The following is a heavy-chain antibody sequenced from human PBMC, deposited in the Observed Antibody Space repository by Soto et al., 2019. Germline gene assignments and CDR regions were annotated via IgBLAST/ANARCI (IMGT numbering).Heavy chain of an antibody. CDR3: AREDDGGDRDYYGLDV. J-gene: IGHJ6*02. V-gene: IGHV4-30-4*08. CDR2: IHYSGSI. D-gene: IGHD2-21*02. CDR1: GGSISYEYYH. Sequence: QVQLQQSGPGLVKPSQTLSLTCTVSGGSISYEYYHWTWIRQSPGKGLEWIGYIHYSGSIIYNPSVKSRVTISVDTSKNQLSLQLSSVTAADTAVYFCAREDDGGDRDYYGLDVWGQGTTVTVSS.